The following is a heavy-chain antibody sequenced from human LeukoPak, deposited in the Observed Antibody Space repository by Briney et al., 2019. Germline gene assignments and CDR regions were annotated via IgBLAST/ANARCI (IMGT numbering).Heavy chain of an antibody. D-gene: IGHD3-10*01. CDR3: ARGGRPDY. CDR2: IREDGKEK. V-gene: IGHV3-7*01. J-gene: IGHJ4*02. CDR1: GFTLSSYS. Sequence: GGSLRLPCAVPGFTLSSYSMNWVRQAPGKGLECVANIREDGKEKYYVDSVKGRFTISRDNAKNSLYLQMSSLRAEDTAVYYCARGGRPDYWGQGTLVTVSS.